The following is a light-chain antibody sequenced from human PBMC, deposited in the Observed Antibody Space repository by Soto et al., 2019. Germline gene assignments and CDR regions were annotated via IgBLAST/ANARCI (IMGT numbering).Light chain of an antibody. Sequence: QSALTQPASVSGSPGQSIAISCTGTSSDVGGYDYVSWYQQQPDKAPKLMIYEITQRPSGVSNSFSGSKSGNTASLTISGLQAEDEADYYCSSHTSGSTRVFGTGTKVTVL. V-gene: IGLV2-14*01. J-gene: IGLJ1*01. CDR3: SSHTSGSTRV. CDR1: SSDVGGYDY. CDR2: EIT.